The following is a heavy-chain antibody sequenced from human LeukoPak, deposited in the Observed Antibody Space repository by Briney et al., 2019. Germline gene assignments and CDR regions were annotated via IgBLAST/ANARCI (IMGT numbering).Heavy chain of an antibody. J-gene: IGHJ6*03. CDR3: ARSRHYYYMDV. CDR1: GFIVSDYN. V-gene: IGHV3-48*01. CDR2: ISSSSSTI. Sequence: GGSLRLSCAASGFIVSDYNMNWVRQAPGKGLEWVSYISSSSSTIYYADSVKGRFTTSRDNAKNSLYLQMNSLRAEDTAVYYCARSRHYYYMDVWGKGTTVTVSS.